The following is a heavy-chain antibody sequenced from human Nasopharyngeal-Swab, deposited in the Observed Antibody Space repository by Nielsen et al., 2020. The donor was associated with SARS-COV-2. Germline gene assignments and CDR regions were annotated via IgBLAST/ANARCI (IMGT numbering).Heavy chain of an antibody. CDR2: FEGGATRT. Sequence: WIRQPPGKGLGWVAAFEGGATRTHYAASVEGRFTISRDDSQNMLSLQMSSLRAEDTAVYYCAKDLFRWSFDAWGQGTMVTVSS. D-gene: IGHD3-10*02. V-gene: IGHV3-23*01. J-gene: IGHJ3*01. CDR3: AKDLFRWSFDA.